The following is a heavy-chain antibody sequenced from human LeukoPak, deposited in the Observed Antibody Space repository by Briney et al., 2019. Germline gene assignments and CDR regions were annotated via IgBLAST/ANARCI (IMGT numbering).Heavy chain of an antibody. CDR1: GFTFSSYG. J-gene: IGHJ4*02. CDR2: IRYDGSNK. D-gene: IGHD6-13*01. Sequence: GGSLRLSCAASGFTFSSYGMHWVRQAPGKGLEWVAVIRYDGSNKYYADSVKGRFTISRDNSKNTLYLQMNSLRAEDTAVYYCAREGLQQQLAFDYWGQGTLVTVSS. CDR3: AREGLQQQLAFDY. V-gene: IGHV3-33*01.